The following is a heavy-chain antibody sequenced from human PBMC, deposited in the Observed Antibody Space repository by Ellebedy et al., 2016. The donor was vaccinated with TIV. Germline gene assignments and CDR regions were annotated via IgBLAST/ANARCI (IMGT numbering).Heavy chain of an antibody. V-gene: IGHV1-58*02. J-gene: IGHJ4*02. Sequence: ASVKVSCNASGFTFTSSAMQWVRQARGQRLEWIGWIVVGSGNTNYAQKFQERVTITRDMSTSTAYMELSSLRSEDTAVYYCARQGGTGEYFDYWGQGTLVTVSS. CDR2: IVVGSGNT. CDR3: ARQGGTGEYFDY. CDR1: GFTFTSSA. D-gene: IGHD7-27*01.